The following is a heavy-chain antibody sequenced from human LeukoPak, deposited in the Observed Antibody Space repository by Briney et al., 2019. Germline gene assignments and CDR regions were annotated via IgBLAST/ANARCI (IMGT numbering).Heavy chain of an antibody. CDR1: GFTFSSYW. CDR2: INSDGSST. Sequence: PGGSLRLSCAASGFTFSSYWMHWVRQAPGKGLVWVSRINSDGSSTSYADSVKGRFTISRDNAKNTLYLQMNSLRAEDTAVYYCAREDRSGWYGSFDYWGQGTLVTVSS. J-gene: IGHJ4*02. D-gene: IGHD6-19*01. V-gene: IGHV3-74*01. CDR3: AREDRSGWYGSFDY.